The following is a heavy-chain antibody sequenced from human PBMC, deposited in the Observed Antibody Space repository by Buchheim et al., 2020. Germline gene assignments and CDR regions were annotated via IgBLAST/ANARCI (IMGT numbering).Heavy chain of an antibody. V-gene: IGHV6-1*01. J-gene: IGHJ5*02. Sequence: QVKLQQSGPGLLKPSQTLSLTCAISGDSVSSNSTSWNWIRQSPSRGLEWLARTYYASEWHSDYAARVKSRRTVNEDTYKKQFSLQLNSVTPEDTAVYYCARQRDQFDPWGQGT. CDR2: TYYASEWHS. CDR3: ARQRDQFDP. CDR1: GDSVSSNSTS.